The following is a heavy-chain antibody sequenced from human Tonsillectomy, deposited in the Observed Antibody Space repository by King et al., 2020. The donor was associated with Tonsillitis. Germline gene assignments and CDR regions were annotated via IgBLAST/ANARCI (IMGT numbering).Heavy chain of an antibody. V-gene: IGHV5-51*01. CDR2: IYPGDSDT. J-gene: IGHJ4*02. D-gene: IGHD3-10*01. CDR1: GYTFTNYW. Sequence: VQLVQSGAEVKKPGESLKISCKASGYTFTNYWIAWVRQMPGKGLEWVGIIYPGDSDTRYSPSFEGLVTISADKSISTSYLQWSSLKASDTAMFYCARASDGGYYFDFWGLGTLVTVSS. CDR3: ARASDGGYYFDF.